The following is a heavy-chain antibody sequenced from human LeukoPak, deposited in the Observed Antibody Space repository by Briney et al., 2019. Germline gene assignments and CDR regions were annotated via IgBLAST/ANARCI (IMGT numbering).Heavy chain of an antibody. CDR3: SRKGTIAVPVFWFDP. J-gene: IGHJ5*02. D-gene: IGHD6-19*01. V-gene: IGHV3-7*01. CDR1: GFTFTSYW. Sequence: GGSLRLSCVASGFTFTSYWMSWVRQAPGKGLEWVANIKQDGSEKYYLDSLEGRFTISRDNAKNSVYLQINRLRAEDTAVYYFSRKGTIAVPVFWFDPWGQGTLVIVSS. CDR2: IKQDGSEK.